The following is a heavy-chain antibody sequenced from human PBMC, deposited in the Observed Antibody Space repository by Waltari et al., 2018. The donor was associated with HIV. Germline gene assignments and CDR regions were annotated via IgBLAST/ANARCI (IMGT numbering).Heavy chain of an antibody. Sequence: GQLVDPGGGVVQLGGSLRLSFAALGFTLSTYGMHWVRQVPGRGLEWVAVISYDGSNKYYADSVKGRFTISRDNSKNTLYLQMNSLRAEDTAVYYCAKAAVLRYFDWPRGGMDVWGQGTTVTVSS. V-gene: IGHV3-30*18. D-gene: IGHD3-9*01. CDR1: GFTLSTYG. J-gene: IGHJ6*02. CDR2: ISYDGSNK. CDR3: AKAAVLRYFDWPRGGMDV.